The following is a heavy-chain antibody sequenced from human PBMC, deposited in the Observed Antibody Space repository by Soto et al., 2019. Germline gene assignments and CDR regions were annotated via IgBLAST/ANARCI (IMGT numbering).Heavy chain of an antibody. CDR1: GFTFSSYG. D-gene: IGHD3-3*01. CDR3: AKVFWSGYRRANFDY. V-gene: IGHV3-30*18. CDR2: ISYDGSNK. J-gene: IGHJ4*02. Sequence: GGSLRLSCAASGFTFSSYGMHWVRQAPGKGLEWVAVISYDGSNKYYADSVKGRFTISRDNSKNTLYLQMNSLRAEDTAVYYCAKVFWSGYRRANFDYWGQGTLVTVSS.